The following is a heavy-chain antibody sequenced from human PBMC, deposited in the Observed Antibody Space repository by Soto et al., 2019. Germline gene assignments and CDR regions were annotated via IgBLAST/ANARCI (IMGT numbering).Heavy chain of an antibody. CDR2: IYYSGST. D-gene: IGHD3-22*01. J-gene: IGHJ3*02. CDR1: GGSISSYY. CDR3: ARDGYYYDSSGAIDI. Sequence: SETLSLTCTVSGGSISSYYWSWIRQPPGKGLEWIGYIYYSGSTNYNPSLKSRVTISVDTSKNQFSLKLSSVTAADTAVYYCARDGYYYDSSGAIDISGQGTIVTVSS. V-gene: IGHV4-59*01.